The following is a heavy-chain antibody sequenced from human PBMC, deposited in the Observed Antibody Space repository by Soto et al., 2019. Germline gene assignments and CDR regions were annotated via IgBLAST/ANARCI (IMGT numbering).Heavy chain of an antibody. CDR2: ISSSGSTI. V-gene: IGHV3-11*01. CDR1: GFTFSDYY. CDR3: AREGLVVVPAANYYYYMDV. J-gene: IGHJ6*03. Sequence: GGSLRLSCAASGFTFSDYYMSWIRQAPGKGLEWVSYISSSGSTIYYADSVKGRFTISRDNAKNSLYLQMNSLRAEDTAVYYCAREGLVVVPAANYYYYMDVWGKGTTVTVSS. D-gene: IGHD2-2*01.